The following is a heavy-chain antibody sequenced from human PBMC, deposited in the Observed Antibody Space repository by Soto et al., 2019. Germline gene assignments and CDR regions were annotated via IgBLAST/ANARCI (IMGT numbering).Heavy chain of an antibody. CDR3: ARGRELLSFGDY. D-gene: IGHD1-26*01. J-gene: IGHJ4*02. CDR2: ISYDGSNK. Sequence: QVQLVESGGGVVQPGRSLRLSCAASGFTFSSYAMHWVRQAPGKGLEWVAVISYDGSNKYYADSVKGRFTISRDNSKNTLYLQMNSLRAEYTAVYYWARGRELLSFGDYWGQGTLVTVSS. V-gene: IGHV3-30-3*01. CDR1: GFTFSSYA.